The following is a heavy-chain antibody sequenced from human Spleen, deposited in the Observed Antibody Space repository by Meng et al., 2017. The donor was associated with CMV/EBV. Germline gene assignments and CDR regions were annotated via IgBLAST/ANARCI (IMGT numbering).Heavy chain of an antibody. V-gene: IGHV4-38-2*02. J-gene: IGHJ3*02. CDR2: IYHSGST. CDR3: AKGGGSGSYRDAFDI. Sequence: SETLSLTCTVSGYSISTGYYWGWIRQPPGKGLEWIGTIYHSGSTYYNPSLKSRVTISVDTSKNQFSLKLNSVTAADTAVYYCAKGGGSGSYRDAFDIWGQGTMVTVSS. CDR1: GYSISTGYY. D-gene: IGHD1-26*01.